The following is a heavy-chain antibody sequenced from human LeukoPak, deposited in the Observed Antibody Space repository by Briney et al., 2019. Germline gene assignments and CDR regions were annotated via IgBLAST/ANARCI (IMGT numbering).Heavy chain of an antibody. D-gene: IGHD6-19*01. CDR3: ARDFGTTGWHTFDY. V-gene: IGHV6-1*01. J-gene: IGHJ4*02. Sequence: SQTLSLTCVVSGDNVSSKNGAWNWIRQSPSRGLEWLGRTYYRSKWYNDYAESMERRMTISQDTSKNQYSLHLNSVTPDDTAVYYCARDFGTTGWHTFDYWGQGTLVTVSS. CDR2: TYYRSKWYN. CDR1: GDNVSSKNGA.